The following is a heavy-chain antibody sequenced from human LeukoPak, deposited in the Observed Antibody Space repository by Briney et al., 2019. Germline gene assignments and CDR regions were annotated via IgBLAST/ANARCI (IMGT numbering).Heavy chain of an antibody. V-gene: IGHV4-34*01. CDR2: INHSGST. D-gene: IGHD6-13*01. J-gene: IGHJ6*03. Sequence: SETLSLTCAVYGGSFSGYYWSWIRQPLGKGLEWIGEINHSGSTNYNPSLKSRVTISVDTSKNQFSLKLSSVTAADTAVYYCASLGGAAAGTPARNYYYYYMDVWGKGTTVTVSS. CDR3: ASLGGAAAGTPARNYYYYYMDV. CDR1: GGSFSGYY.